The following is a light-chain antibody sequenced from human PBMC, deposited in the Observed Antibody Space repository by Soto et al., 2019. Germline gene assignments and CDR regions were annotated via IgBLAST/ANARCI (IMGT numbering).Light chain of an antibody. Sequence: DIQMTQSPSSLSASVGDRVTITCRASLDISTYLAWYQQRPGRVPKLLIYAASTLQSGVPSRFSGSGSGTDFTLTISGLLPEDVATYYCQNLDSAAFTFVPGTKVDIK. CDR2: AAS. V-gene: IGKV1-27*01. CDR3: QNLDSAAFT. J-gene: IGKJ3*01. CDR1: LDISTY.